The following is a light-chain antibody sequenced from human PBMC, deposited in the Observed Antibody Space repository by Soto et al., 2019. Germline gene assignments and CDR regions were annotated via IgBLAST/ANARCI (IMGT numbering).Light chain of an antibody. CDR2: DAS. Sequence: TQSPATLSASVGDSVTLSCRASQSVSSYLAWYQQKPGQAPRLLIYDASNTATGIPARFSGSGSGTDFTLTISSLEPEDFAVYYWQQRSNWPPITFGQGTRLDIK. V-gene: IGKV3-11*01. CDR3: QQRSNWPPIT. J-gene: IGKJ5*01. CDR1: QSVSSY.